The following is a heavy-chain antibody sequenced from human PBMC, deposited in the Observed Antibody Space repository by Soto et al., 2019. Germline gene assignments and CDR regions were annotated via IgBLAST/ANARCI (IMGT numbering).Heavy chain of an antibody. D-gene: IGHD3-3*01. CDR2: IYSGGST. J-gene: IGHJ6*02. V-gene: IGHV3-53*01. CDR1: GFTVSSNY. Sequence: PGGSLRLSCAASGFTVSSNYMSWVRQAPGKGLEWVSVIYSGGSTYYADSVKGRFTISRDNSKNTLYLQMNSLRAEDTAVYYCARVISGIFGVVIAPKYGMDVWGQGTTVTVSS. CDR3: ARVISGIFGVVIAPKYGMDV.